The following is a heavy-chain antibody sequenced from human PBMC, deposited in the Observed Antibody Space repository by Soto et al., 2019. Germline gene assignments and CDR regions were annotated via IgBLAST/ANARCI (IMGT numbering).Heavy chain of an antibody. Sequence: QVRLVQSGAEVKKPGSSVKVSCKASGGTFSNYAITWLRLAPGQGLEWLGGIIPVFGTVNYAQKFQGRVTITADESTSTAYMELNRLRSEDTAVYYCARDSPYTNSCGNWFDPWGQGTLVIVS. CDR1: GGTFSNYA. D-gene: IGHD6-13*01. V-gene: IGHV1-69*01. J-gene: IGHJ5*02. CDR2: IIPVFGTV. CDR3: ARDSPYTNSCGNWFDP.